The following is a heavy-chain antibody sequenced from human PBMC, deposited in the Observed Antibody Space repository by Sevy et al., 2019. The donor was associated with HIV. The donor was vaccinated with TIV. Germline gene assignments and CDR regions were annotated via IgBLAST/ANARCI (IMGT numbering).Heavy chain of an antibody. CDR3: ARDGGPDIVGPTTGVGY. V-gene: IGHV1-2*02. CDR2: INPNSGGT. Sequence: ASVKVSCKASGNTFTAYYIHWVRQAPGQGLEWTGWINPNSGGTSYAQKFQGRVTMTRDTSITTAYMELNRLNSDDTAVYYCARDGGPDIVGPTTGVGYWRQGTLVTVSS. D-gene: IGHD1-26*01. J-gene: IGHJ4*02. CDR1: GNTFTAYY.